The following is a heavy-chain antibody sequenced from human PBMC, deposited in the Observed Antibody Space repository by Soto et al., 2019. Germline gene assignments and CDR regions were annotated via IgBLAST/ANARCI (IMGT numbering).Heavy chain of an antibody. J-gene: IGHJ6*02. Sequence: GGSLRLSCAASGFTFSSYSMNWVRQAPGKGLEWVSSISSSSSYIYYADSVKGRFTISRDNAKNSLYLQMNSLRAEDTAVYYCARAFGGHDGYYYYYGMDVWGQGTTVTVSS. CDR2: ISSSSSYI. CDR1: GFTFSSYS. CDR3: ARAFGGHDGYYYYYGMDV. D-gene: IGHD5-12*01. V-gene: IGHV3-21*01.